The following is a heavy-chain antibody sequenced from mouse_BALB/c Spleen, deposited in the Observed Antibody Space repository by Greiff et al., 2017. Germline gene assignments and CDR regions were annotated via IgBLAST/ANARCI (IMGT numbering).Heavy chain of an antibody. CDR2: INPSTGYT. CDR1: GYTFTSYW. D-gene: IGHD1-1*02. CDR3: ARSGGNYYDYHFAY. J-gene: IGHJ3*01. Sequence: QVQLKQSGAELAKPGASVKMSCKASGYTFTSYWMHWVKQRPGQGLEWIGYINPSTGYTEYNQKFKDKATLTADKSSSTAYMQLSSLTSEDSAVYYCARSGGNYYDYHFAYWGQGTLVTVSA. V-gene: IGHV1-7*01.